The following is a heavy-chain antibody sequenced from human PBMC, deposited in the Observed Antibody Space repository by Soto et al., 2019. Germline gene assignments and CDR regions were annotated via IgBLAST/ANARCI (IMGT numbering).Heavy chain of an antibody. CDR1: GGSISSYY. J-gene: IGHJ6*02. CDR3: ARGGPNWNDEAYGMDV. D-gene: IGHD1-20*01. CDR2: IYTSGST. V-gene: IGHV4-4*07. Sequence: SETLSLTCTVSGGSISSYYWSWIRQPAGKGLEWIGRIYTSGSTNYNPSLKSRVTMSVDTSKNQFSLKLSSVTAADTAVYYCARGGPNWNDEAYGMDVWGQGTTVTVS.